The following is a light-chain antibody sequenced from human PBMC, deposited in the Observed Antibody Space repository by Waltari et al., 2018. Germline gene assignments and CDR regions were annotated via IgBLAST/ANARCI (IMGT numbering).Light chain of an antibody. V-gene: IGKV3-15*01. CDR3: QQYNNWPPAT. Sequence: EIVMTQSPATLSVSPGERATLSCRASQSVSNFLAWYQQKPGQPPRLLIYGASTRATGIPARFSGSGSGTEFTLTISSLQSEDFALYYCQQYNNWPPATFGGGTKVEIK. CDR1: QSVSNF. CDR2: GAS. J-gene: IGKJ4*01.